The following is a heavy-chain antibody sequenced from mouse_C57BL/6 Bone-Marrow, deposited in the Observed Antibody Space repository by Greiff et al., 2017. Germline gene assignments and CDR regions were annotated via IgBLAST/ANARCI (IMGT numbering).Heavy chain of an antibody. D-gene: IGHD2-2*01. CDR2: IYPRSGNT. CDR3: ARAFGYGTWFAY. J-gene: IGHJ3*01. CDR1: GYTFTSYG. Sequence: VQLQESGAELARPGASVKLSCKASGYTFTSYGISWVKQRTGQGLEWIGEIYPRSGNTYYNEKFKGKATLTADKSSSTAYMELRSLTSEDAAVYFCARAFGYGTWFAYWGQGTLVTVSA. V-gene: IGHV1-81*01.